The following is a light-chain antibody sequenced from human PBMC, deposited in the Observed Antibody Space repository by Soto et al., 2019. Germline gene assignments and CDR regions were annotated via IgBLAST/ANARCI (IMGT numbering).Light chain of an antibody. V-gene: IGKV3D-20*02. J-gene: IGKJ4*01. CDR3: QQRANWPLT. CDR2: GAS. CDR1: QSVSSSY. Sequence: EIVLTQSPGTLSLSPGERATLSCRASQSVSSSYLAWYQQKPGQAPRLLIYGASSRATGIPDRFSGSGSGTDFTLIISSLEPEDFAVYYCQQRANWPLTFGGGTKVDI.